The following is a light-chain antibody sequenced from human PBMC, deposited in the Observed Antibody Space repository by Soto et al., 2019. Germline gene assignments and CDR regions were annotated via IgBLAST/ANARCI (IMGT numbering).Light chain of an antibody. CDR3: QQYGSSPPRT. V-gene: IGKV3-20*01. Sequence: EIVLTQSPGILSLSPGQRVTLSCRASQSVSNDFLAWYQQKPGQAPRLLIYGASTRATDVPDRFSASGSGADFTLTISRLEPEDFAVYYCQQYGSSPPRTFGQGTKVEMK. J-gene: IGKJ1*01. CDR2: GAS. CDR1: QSVSNDF.